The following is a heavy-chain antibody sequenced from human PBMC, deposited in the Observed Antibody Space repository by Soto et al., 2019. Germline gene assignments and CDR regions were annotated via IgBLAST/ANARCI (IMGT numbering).Heavy chain of an antibody. Sequence: GSLILSCGASGCDYSSYGMSWFRQAPGKGLEWVSSISVSGGSTYYADSVKGRFTISRDNAKNTLYLQMNDLRVEDTAVYYCGSVFEYWGQGSLVTGSS. J-gene: IGHJ4*02. V-gene: IGHV3-23*01. CDR3: GSVFEY. CDR1: GCDYSSYG. CDR2: ISVSGGST.